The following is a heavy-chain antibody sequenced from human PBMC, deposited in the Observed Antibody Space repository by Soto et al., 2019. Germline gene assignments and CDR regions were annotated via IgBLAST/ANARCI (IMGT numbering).Heavy chain of an antibody. CDR2: INPNSGGT. D-gene: IGHD3-3*01. CDR3: ARGRLRFLEWLPHPFDY. J-gene: IGHJ4*02. CDR1: GYTFTGYY. Sequence: ASVKVSCKASGYTFTGYYMHWVRQAPGQGLEWMGWINPNSGGTNYAQKFQGWVTMTRDTSISTAYMELSRLRSDDTAVYYCARGRLRFLEWLPHPFDYWGQGTLVTVSS. V-gene: IGHV1-2*04.